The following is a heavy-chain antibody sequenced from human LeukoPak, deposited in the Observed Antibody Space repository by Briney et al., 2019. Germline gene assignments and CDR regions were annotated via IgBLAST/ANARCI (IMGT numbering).Heavy chain of an antibody. J-gene: IGHJ6*02. Sequence: ASVTVSSTASAYTFTTYDINWVRQATGRGREWVGWMNPKRGNTDYAQKLQGRVTMTRNTSISTAYMELSILRSEDTAVYYCAGAGYYDFCSGYNENYYYGMDVWGQGTTVTVSS. CDR2: MNPKRGNT. CDR3: AGAGYYDFCSGYNENYYYGMDV. V-gene: IGHV1-8*01. D-gene: IGHD3-3*01. CDR1: AYTFTTYD.